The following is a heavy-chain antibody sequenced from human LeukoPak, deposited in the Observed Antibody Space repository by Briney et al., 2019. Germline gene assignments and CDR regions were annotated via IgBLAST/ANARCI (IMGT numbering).Heavy chain of an antibody. CDR3: ATGGGGYETDF. D-gene: IGHD5-12*01. CDR2: IIPIFGTA. V-gene: IGHV1-69*13. CDR1: GGTFSSYA. J-gene: IGHJ1*01. Sequence: GASVKVSYKASGGTFSSYAISWVRQAPGQGLEWMGGIIPIFGTANYAQKFQGRVTITADESTSTAYMELSSLRSEDTAVYYCATGGGGYETDFWGQGTLVTVSS.